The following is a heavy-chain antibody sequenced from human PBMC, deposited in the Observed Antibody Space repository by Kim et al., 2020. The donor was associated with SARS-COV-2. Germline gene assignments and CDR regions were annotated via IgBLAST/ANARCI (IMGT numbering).Heavy chain of an antibody. V-gene: IGHV3-23*03. D-gene: IGHD4-17*01. Sequence: GGSLRLSCAASGFTFSSYAMSWVRQAPGKGLEWVSVIYSGGSSTYYADSVKGRVTISRDNSKNTLYLQMNSLRAEDTAVYYCAKTRGGDYAFGYWGQGTL. CDR3: AKTRGGDYAFGY. CDR1: GFTFSSYA. CDR2: IYSGGSST. J-gene: IGHJ4*02.